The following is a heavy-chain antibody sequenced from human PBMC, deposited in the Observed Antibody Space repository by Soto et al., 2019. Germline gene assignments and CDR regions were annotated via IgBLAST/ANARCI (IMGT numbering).Heavy chain of an antibody. CDR2: ISDDGSRA. D-gene: IGHD2-2*01. Sequence: PGGSLRLSCTASGFTFSMYWMHWVRQVPGKGPEWVSRISDDGSRADYADSVKGRFTISRDNAKNSVSLQMNTLRAEDTAVYYCAREDSIIIPAVSDFWGQGTLVTVSS. CDR1: GFTFSMYW. J-gene: IGHJ4*02. V-gene: IGHV3-74*01. CDR3: AREDSIIIPAVSDF.